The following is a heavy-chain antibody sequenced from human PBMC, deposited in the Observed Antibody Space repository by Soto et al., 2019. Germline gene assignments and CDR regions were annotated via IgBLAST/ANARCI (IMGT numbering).Heavy chain of an antibody. Sequence: SETLSLTCAVSGGSISSDDWWTWVRQAPGKGLEWIGEIYHSGSTNYNPSLKSRVIISVDKSRNLFSLNLNSVTAADTAVYYCARVRFGANWGQGIPVTAPQ. CDR3: ARVRFGAN. J-gene: IGHJ4*02. CDR2: IYHSGST. D-gene: IGHD1-26*01. CDR1: GGSISSDDW. V-gene: IGHV4-4*02.